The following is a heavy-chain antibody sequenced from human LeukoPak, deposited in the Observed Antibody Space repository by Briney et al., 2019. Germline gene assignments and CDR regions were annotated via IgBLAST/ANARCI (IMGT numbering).Heavy chain of an antibody. D-gene: IGHD3-10*01. V-gene: IGHV3-66*01. J-gene: IGHJ4*02. CDR2: IYSGGST. Sequence: GGSLRLSCAASGFTVSSNYMNWVRQAPGKGRGWVSVIYSGGSTYYADSVKGRFTISRDNSKNPLYLQMNSLRVEDTAVYYCARESGSGKRDFDYWGQGTLVTVSS. CDR1: GFTVSSNY. CDR3: ARESGSGKRDFDY.